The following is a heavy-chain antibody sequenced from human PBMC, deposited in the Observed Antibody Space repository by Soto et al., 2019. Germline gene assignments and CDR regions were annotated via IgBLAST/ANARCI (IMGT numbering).Heavy chain of an antibody. J-gene: IGHJ6*02. D-gene: IGHD3-10*01. V-gene: IGHV3-30*18. CDR1: GFTFSTYG. CDR3: AKDGEGTLYYYYGMDV. Sequence: QVQLVESGGGVVQPGRSLRLSCAASGFTFSTYGIHWVRQAPGKGLEWVAFMSYDGSNKYYADSVKGRFTISRDNSKNTLYLQMNSLRAEDTAVYYCAKDGEGTLYYYYGMDVWGQGTTVTVSS. CDR2: MSYDGSNK.